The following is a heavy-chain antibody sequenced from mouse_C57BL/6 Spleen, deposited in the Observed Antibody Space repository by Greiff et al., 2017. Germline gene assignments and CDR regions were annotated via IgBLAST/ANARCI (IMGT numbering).Heavy chain of an antibody. V-gene: IGHV1-69*01. CDR1: GYTFTSYW. CDR2: IDPSDSYT. Sequence: QVQLQHPGAELVMPGASVKLSCKASGYTFTSYWMHWVKQRPGQGLEWIGEIDPSDSYTNYNQKFKGKSTLTVDKSSSTADMQLSSLTSEDSAVYYCARGRDAMDYWGQGTSVTVSS. J-gene: IGHJ4*01. CDR3: ARGRDAMDY.